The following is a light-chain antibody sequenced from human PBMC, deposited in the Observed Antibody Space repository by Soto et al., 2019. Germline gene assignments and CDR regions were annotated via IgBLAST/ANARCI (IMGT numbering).Light chain of an antibody. CDR2: KIS. CDR3: MQATQFPGT. V-gene: IGKV2-24*01. J-gene: IGKJ2*01. Sequence: VMTQTPLSSPVTLGQPASISCRSSQSLVHGDGNTYLSWLQQRPGQPPRLLIYKISKRSSGVQDRFSGSGAGTDFTLKISKVEAEDVGVYYCMQATQFPGTFGQGTRLEIK. CDR1: QSLVHGDGNTY.